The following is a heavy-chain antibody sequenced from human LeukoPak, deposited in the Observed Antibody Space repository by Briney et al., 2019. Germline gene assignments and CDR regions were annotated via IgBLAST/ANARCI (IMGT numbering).Heavy chain of an antibody. CDR1: GFIVSSDY. Sequence: GVSLRLSCAASGFIVSSDYMNWDRQGPGKGLEWVSVIYRGGNTFYTDSVRGRFTISRDNSKNILYLQMNSLRPEDTAVYYCARGFYEFEDSGYYFDFWGQGTLVTVSS. CDR2: IYRGGNT. D-gene: IGHD3-22*01. V-gene: IGHV3-66*02. CDR3: ARGFYEFEDSGYYFDF. J-gene: IGHJ4*02.